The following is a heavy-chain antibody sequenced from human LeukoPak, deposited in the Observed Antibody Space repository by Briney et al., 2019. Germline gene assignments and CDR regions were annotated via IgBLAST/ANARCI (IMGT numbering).Heavy chain of an antibody. D-gene: IGHD2-2*02. V-gene: IGHV3-23*01. Sequence: PGGSLRLSCAASGFTFSSYAMSWVRQAPEKGLEWVSAISGSGGSTYYADSVKGRFTISRDKSKNTLYLQMNSLRAEDTAVYYCAKDLGYFSSTSCYKPFDYWGQGTLVTVSS. CDR2: ISGSGGST. CDR1: GFTFSSYA. J-gene: IGHJ4*02. CDR3: AKDLGYFSSTSCYKPFDY.